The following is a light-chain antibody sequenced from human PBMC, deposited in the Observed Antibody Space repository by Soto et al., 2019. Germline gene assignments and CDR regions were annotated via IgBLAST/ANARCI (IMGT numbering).Light chain of an antibody. J-gene: IGKJ5*01. CDR3: QHADSFPLIT. Sequence: DIPMTQSPSALSASVRDKVPLTCRSSEDISTWLAWYQQKPGKAPKLLIYAASSLQSGVPSRFSGSGSGTDFTLTISSLQPEDFAAYYCQHADSFPLITFGQGTRLEIK. V-gene: IGKV1-12*01. CDR2: AAS. CDR1: EDISTW.